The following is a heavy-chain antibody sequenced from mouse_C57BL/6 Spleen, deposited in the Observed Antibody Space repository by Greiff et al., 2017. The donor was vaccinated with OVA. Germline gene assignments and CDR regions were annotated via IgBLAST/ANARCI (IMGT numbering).Heavy chain of an antibody. CDR1: GYTFTEYT. CDR3: ARHEDRELRHYYAMDD. J-gene: IGHJ4*01. CDR2: FYPGSGSI. D-gene: IGHD3-2*01. V-gene: IGHV1-62-2*01. Sequence: QVQLQQSGAELVKPGASVKLSCKASGYTFTEYTIHWVKQRSGQGLEWIGWFYPGSGSIKYNEKFKDKATLTADKSSSTDYMERSRLTSDDSAVYFGARHEDRELRHYYAMDDWGQGTSVTVSS.